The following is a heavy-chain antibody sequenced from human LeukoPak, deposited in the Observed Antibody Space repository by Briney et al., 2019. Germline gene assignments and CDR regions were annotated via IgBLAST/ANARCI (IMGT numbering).Heavy chain of an antibody. J-gene: IGHJ4*02. CDR2: IYHSGST. V-gene: IGHV4-38-2*02. Sequence: SETLSLTCTVSGYSISSGYYWGWIRQPPGKGLEWIGSIYHSGSTDYNPSLKSRVTISVDTSKNQFSLKLSSVTAADTAVYYCASVSGGSRLYYFDYWGQGTLVTVSS. D-gene: IGHD2-15*01. CDR1: GYSISSGYY. CDR3: ASVSGGSRLYYFDY.